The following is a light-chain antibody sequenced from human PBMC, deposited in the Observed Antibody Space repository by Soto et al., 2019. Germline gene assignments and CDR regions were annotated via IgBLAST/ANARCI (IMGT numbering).Light chain of an antibody. J-gene: IGKJ3*01. Sequence: ESVLTQSPGTLSMSPGERATLSCRARQSVSCSYSAWYQQKPGQAPRLLIYGGSSRATGIPDRFSGSGSGTDFTLTIIILEPEDFAVYYCQQYGSSPFTFGPGTKVDIK. CDR3: QQYGSSPFT. V-gene: IGKV3-20*01. CDR1: QSVSCSY. CDR2: GGS.